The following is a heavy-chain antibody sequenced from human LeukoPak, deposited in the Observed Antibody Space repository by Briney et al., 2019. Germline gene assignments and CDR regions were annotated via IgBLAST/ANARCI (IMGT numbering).Heavy chain of an antibody. CDR1: GFTFSSYG. J-gene: IGHJ4*02. CDR2: IRYDGSNK. D-gene: IGHD2-2*01. Sequence: GGSLRLSXAASGFTFSSYGMHWVRQSPGKGLEWVAFIRYDGSNKYYADSVKGRFTISRDNSKNTLYLQMNSLRAEDTAVYYCAKVRFTDIVVVPAAHFDYWGQGTLVTVSS. V-gene: IGHV3-30*02. CDR3: AKVRFTDIVVVPAAHFDY.